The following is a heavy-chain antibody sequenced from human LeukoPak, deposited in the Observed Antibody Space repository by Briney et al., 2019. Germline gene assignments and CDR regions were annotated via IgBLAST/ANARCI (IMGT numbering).Heavy chain of an antibody. CDR3: ATLDRPSGLDYFAY. CDR2: LEREDRESGEA. D-gene: IGHD3/OR15-3a*01. J-gene: IGHJ4*02. Sequence: GASVKVSCKVSGYTLTEFSMLWVRQAPGKGLEGVGGLEREDRESGEAIYAQKFQGRVTMTEDTSTATAYMELRSLTSEDTAVYYFATLDRPSGLDYFAYWGQGTLVTVSS. CDR1: GYTLTEFS. V-gene: IGHV1-24*01.